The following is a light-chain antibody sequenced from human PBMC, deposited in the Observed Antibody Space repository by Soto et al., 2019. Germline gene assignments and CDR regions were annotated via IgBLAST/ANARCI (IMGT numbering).Light chain of an antibody. V-gene: IGKV1-5*03. CDR2: KAS. CDR3: QQYNSYST. CDR1: QTINNR. J-gene: IGKJ1*01. Sequence: DIQMAQSPSTLSASVGDRVTIPVRASQTINNRLAWYQQKPGKAPKLLIYKASTLESGVPSRFSGSGFGTEFTLTISGLQPDDFATYFCQQYNSYSTFGQGTKVDI.